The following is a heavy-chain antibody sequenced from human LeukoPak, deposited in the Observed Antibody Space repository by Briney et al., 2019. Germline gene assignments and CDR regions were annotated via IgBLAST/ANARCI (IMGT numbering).Heavy chain of an antibody. CDR3: ARLPHPPYYDFWSGYYETPYYYYGMDV. J-gene: IGHJ6*02. Sequence: SETLSLTCTVSGGSISSSSYYWAWIRQPPGKGLEWIGSIYYSGRTYSNPSLKSRVTISVDTSKNQFSLKLSSVTAADTAVYYCARLPHPPYYDFWSGYYETPYYYYGMDVWGQGTTVTVSS. V-gene: IGHV4-39*01. CDR2: IYYSGRT. D-gene: IGHD3-3*01. CDR1: GGSISSSSYY.